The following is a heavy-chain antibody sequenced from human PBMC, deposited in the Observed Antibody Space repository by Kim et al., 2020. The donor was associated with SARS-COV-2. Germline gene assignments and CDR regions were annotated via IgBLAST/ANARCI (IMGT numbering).Heavy chain of an antibody. D-gene: IGHD3-22*01. V-gene: IGHV4-4*07. J-gene: IGHJ6*03. CDR2: IYTSGST. Sequence: SETLSLTCTVSGGSISSYYWSWIRQPAGKGLEWIGRIYTSGSTNYNPSLKSRVTMSVDTSKNQFSLKLSSVTAADTAVYYCASTASYYDSSGYFLDYYYMDVWGKGTTVTVSS. CDR1: GGSISSYY. CDR3: ASTASYYDSSGYFLDYYYMDV.